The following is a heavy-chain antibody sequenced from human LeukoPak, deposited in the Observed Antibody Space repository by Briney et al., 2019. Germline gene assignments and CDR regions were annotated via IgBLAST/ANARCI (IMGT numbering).Heavy chain of an antibody. J-gene: IGHJ4*02. CDR1: GGTFSSYA. V-gene: IGHV1-69*06. Sequence: GSSVKVSCKASGGTFSSYAISWVRQAPGQGLDWMGGVIPIFGTANYAQKFQGRVTITADKSTSTAYMELSSLRSEDTAVYYCARVLGATSGRFDYWGQGTLVTVSS. CDR2: VIPIFGTA. CDR3: ARVLGATSGRFDY. D-gene: IGHD1-26*01.